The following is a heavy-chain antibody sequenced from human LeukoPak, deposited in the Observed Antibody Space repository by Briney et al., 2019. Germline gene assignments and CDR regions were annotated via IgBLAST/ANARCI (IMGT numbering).Heavy chain of an antibody. J-gene: IGHJ4*02. V-gene: IGHV3-30*04. CDR1: GFTFSSYA. Sequence: PGRSLRLSCAASGFTFSSYAMHWVRHAPGKGLEWVAVISYDGSNKYYADSVKGRFTISRDNSKNTLYLQMNSLRAEDTAVYYCARDLEFWSGYIGSSRDDLDYWGQGTLVTVSS. CDR3: ARDLEFWSGYIGSSRDDLDY. CDR2: ISYDGSNK. D-gene: IGHD3-3*01.